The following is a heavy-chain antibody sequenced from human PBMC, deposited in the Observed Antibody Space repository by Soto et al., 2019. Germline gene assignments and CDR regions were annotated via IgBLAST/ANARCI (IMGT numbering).Heavy chain of an antibody. CDR1: GGSISSSSYY. CDR3: AKVPERYCSSTSCLYY. D-gene: IGHD2-2*01. Sequence: PSETLSLTCTVSGGSISSSSYYWGWIRQPPGKGLEWIGSIYYSGSTYYNPSLKSRVTISVDTSKNQFSLKLSSVTAEDTAVYYCAKVPERYCSSTSCLYYWGQGTLVTVSS. V-gene: IGHV4-39*07. J-gene: IGHJ4*02. CDR2: IYYSGST.